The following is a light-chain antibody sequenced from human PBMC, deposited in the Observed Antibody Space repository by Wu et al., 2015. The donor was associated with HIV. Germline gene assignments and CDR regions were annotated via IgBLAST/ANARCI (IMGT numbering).Light chain of an antibody. CDR1: QSISTW. CDR2: AAS. V-gene: IGKV1-12*01. CDR3: QQSYNTPWT. Sequence: DIQMTQSPSSVSASVGDRVTITCRASQSISTWLAWYQQKPGKAPKLLIYAASSLQRGVPSRFSGSGSGTDFSLTISSLQPEDFATYHCQQSYNTPWTFGQGTKVEMK. J-gene: IGKJ1*01.